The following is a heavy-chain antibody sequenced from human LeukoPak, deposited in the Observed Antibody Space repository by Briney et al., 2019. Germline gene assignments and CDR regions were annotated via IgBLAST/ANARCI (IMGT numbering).Heavy chain of an antibody. CDR1: GYTFTSYG. CDR2: ISAYNGNT. V-gene: IGHV1-18*01. Sequence: ASVKVSCKASGYTFTSYGISWVRQAPGQGLEWMGWISAYNGNTNYAQKLQGRVTMTTDTSTSTAYVELRSLRSDGTAVYYCARDRSYGDYHFDYWGQGTLVTVSS. J-gene: IGHJ4*02. D-gene: IGHD4-17*01. CDR3: ARDRSYGDYHFDY.